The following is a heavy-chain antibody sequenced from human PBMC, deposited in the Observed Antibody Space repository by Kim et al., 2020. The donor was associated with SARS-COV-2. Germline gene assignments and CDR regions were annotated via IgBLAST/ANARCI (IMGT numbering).Heavy chain of an antibody. CDR3: ARPRSRLGRSFFDY. J-gene: IGHJ4*02. Sequence: SETLSLTCAVYGGSFSGYYWSWIRQPPGKGLEWIGEINHSGSTNYNPSLKSRVTISVDTSKNQFSLKLSSVTAADTAVYYCARPRSRLGRSFFDYWGQGTLVTVSS. V-gene: IGHV4-34*01. D-gene: IGHD3-16*01. CDR2: INHSGST. CDR1: GGSFSGYY.